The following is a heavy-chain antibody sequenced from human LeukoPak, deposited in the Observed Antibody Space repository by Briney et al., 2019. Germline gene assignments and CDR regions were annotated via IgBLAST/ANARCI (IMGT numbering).Heavy chain of an antibody. CDR1: GGTFSSYA. Sequence: SVKVSCKASGGTFSSYAISWVRQAPGQGLEWMGGIIPIFGTANYAQKFRGRVTITADESTSTAYMELSSLRSEDTAVYYCARDQDSSGYYPYWGQGTLVTVSS. J-gene: IGHJ4*02. CDR2: IIPIFGTA. D-gene: IGHD3-22*01. V-gene: IGHV1-69*13. CDR3: ARDQDSSGYYPY.